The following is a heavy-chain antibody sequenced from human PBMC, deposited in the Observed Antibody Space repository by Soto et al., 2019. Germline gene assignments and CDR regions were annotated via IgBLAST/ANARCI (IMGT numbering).Heavy chain of an antibody. CDR1: GYTFTSYG. CDR3: ARDEEHPGGPYYYYGMDV. D-gene: IGHD1-26*01. Sequence: ASVKVSCKASGYTFTSYGISWVRQAPGQGLEWMGWISAYNGNTNYAQKLQGRVTMTTDTSTSTAYMELRSLRSDDTAVYYCARDEEHPGGPYYYYGMDVWGQGTKVTVSS. CDR2: ISAYNGNT. V-gene: IGHV1-18*04. J-gene: IGHJ6*02.